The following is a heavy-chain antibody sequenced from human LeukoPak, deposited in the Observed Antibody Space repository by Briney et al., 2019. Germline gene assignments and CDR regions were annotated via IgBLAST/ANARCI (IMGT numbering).Heavy chain of an antibody. D-gene: IGHD3-3*01. J-gene: IGHJ6*03. CDR1: GFTFSSYW. CDR2: IKQDGSEK. CDR3: ARGWLPPREWLSSPNYYYYYYMDV. Sequence: GGSLRLSCAASGFTFSSYWMSWVRQAPGKGLEWVANIKQDGSEKYYVDSVKGRFTISRDNTKNSLYLQMNSLRAEDTAVYYCARGWLPPREWLSSPNYYYYYYMDVWGKGTTVTVSS. V-gene: IGHV3-7*01.